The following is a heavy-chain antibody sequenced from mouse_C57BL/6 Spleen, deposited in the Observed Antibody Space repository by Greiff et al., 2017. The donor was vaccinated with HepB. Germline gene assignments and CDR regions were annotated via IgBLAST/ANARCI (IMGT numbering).Heavy chain of an antibody. V-gene: IGHV3-8*01. D-gene: IGHD3-2*02. J-gene: IGHJ2*01. Sequence: EVKLVESGPGLAKPSQTLSLTCSVTGYSITSDYWNWIRKIPGKKLEYMGYISYNGSTYYNPSRKSRISITRDTSKNQYYLRLNSVTTEDTATYYCARWDSSGYYFDYWGQGTTLTVSS. CDR2: ISYNGST. CDR3: ARWDSSGYYFDY. CDR1: GYSITSDY.